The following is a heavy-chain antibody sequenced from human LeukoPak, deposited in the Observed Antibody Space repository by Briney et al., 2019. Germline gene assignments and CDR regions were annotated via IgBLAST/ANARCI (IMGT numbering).Heavy chain of an antibody. CDR1: GFTFSSYG. V-gene: IGHV3-30*02. D-gene: IGHD3-9*01. Sequence: GGSLRLSCAASGFTFSSYGMHWVRQAPGKGLEWVAFIRYDGSNKYYAGSVKGRFTISRDNSKNTLYLQMNSLRAEDTAVYYCAKQYYDILTGYFDYWGQGTLVTVSS. CDR3: AKQYYDILTGYFDY. CDR2: IRYDGSNK. J-gene: IGHJ4*02.